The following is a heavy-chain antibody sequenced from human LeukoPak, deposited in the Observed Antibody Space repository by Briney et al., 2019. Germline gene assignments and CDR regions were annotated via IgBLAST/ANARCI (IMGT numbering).Heavy chain of an antibody. Sequence: GGSLRLSCAASGFTFDDHGMSWVRQAPGKGLEWVSGIKWNGGSTGYEDTVKGRFTISRDNAKNSLYLQMNSLRAEDTAVYYCARVLRYCSGGNCYSGGLGYMDVWGKGTTVTISS. CDR1: GFTFDDHG. V-gene: IGHV3-20*04. D-gene: IGHD2-15*01. CDR3: ARVLRYCSGGNCYSGGLGYMDV. CDR2: IKWNGGST. J-gene: IGHJ6*03.